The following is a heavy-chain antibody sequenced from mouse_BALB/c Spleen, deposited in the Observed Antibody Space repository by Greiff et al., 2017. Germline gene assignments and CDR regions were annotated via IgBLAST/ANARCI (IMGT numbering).Heavy chain of an antibody. J-gene: IGHJ4*01. CDR1: GFSLTSYD. Sequence: VKLMESGPGLVAPSQSLSITCTVSGFSLTSYDISWIRQPPGKGLEWLGVIWTGGGTNYNSAFMSRLSISKDNSKSQVFLKMNSLQTDDTAIYYCVRDPLGRPPYYAMDYWGQGTSVTVSS. CDR2: IWTGGGT. CDR3: VRDPLGRPPYYAMDY. D-gene: IGHD4-1*01. V-gene: IGHV2-9-2*01.